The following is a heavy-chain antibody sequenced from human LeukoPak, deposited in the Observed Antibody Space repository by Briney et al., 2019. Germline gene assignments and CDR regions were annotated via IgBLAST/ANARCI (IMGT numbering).Heavy chain of an antibody. Sequence: GGALRLSCAASGFTFSSYGMHWVRQAPGKGLEWVAFIRYDGSNKYYADSVKGRFTISRDNSKNTLYLQKNSLRAEDTAVYYCAKDPYYYDSSGYYYWFDYWGQGTLVTVSS. V-gene: IGHV3-30*02. D-gene: IGHD3-22*01. CDR1: GFTFSSYG. J-gene: IGHJ4*02. CDR3: AKDPYYYDSSGYYYWFDY. CDR2: IRYDGSNK.